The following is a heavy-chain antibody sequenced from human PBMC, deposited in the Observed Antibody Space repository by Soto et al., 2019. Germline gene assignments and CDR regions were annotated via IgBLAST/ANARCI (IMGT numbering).Heavy chain of an antibody. CDR3: ARRGDYGGKWWFDP. J-gene: IGHJ5*02. Sequence: PWPQLKVSCKASGGTFSSYAISWVRQAPGQGLEWMGGIIPIFGTANYAQKFQGRVTITADESTSTAYMELSSLRPEDTAVYYCARRGDYGGKWWFDPWGQGTLVTVSS. CDR1: GGTFSSYA. D-gene: IGHD4-17*01. CDR2: IIPIFGTA. V-gene: IGHV1-69*01.